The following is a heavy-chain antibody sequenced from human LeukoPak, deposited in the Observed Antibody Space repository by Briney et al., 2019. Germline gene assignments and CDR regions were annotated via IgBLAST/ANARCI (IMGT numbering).Heavy chain of an antibody. CDR1: GFTFSSYG. Sequence: GGPLRLSCAASGFTFSSYGMHWVRQAPGKGLEWVAVIWYDGSNKYYADSVKGRFTISRDNSKNTLYLQMNSLRAEDTAVYYCARADNHGDYFDYWGQGTLVTVSS. V-gene: IGHV3-33*01. D-gene: IGHD4-17*01. CDR2: IWYDGSNK. CDR3: ARADNHGDYFDY. J-gene: IGHJ4*02.